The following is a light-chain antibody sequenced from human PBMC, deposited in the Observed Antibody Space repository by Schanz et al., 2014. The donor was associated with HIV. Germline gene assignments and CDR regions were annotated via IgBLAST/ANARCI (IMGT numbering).Light chain of an antibody. J-gene: IGLJ1*01. V-gene: IGLV1-40*01. CDR2: GNS. CDR3: CSYADGGTYV. CDR1: SSNIGAGYD. Sequence: QSVLTQPPSVSGAPGQRVTISCTGSSSNIGAGYDVHWYQQLPGTAPKLLIYGNSNRPSGVPDRFSGSKSGPSASLAITGLQAEDEADYYCCSYADGGTYVFGTGTKLTVL.